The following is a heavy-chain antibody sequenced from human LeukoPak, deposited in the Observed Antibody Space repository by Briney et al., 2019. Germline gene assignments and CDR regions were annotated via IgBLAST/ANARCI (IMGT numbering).Heavy chain of an antibody. CDR1: GFTFSSYA. D-gene: IGHD3-3*01. V-gene: IGHV3-23*01. CDR2: ISGSGGST. J-gene: IGHJ4*02. CDR3: AKDRRADFWSGYHFHY. Sequence: PGGSLRLSCAASGFTFSSYAMGWVRQAPGKGLEWVSAISGSGGSTYYADSVKGRFTISRDNSKLQMNSLRAEDTAVYYCAKDRRADFWSGYHFHYWGQRTLVTVSS.